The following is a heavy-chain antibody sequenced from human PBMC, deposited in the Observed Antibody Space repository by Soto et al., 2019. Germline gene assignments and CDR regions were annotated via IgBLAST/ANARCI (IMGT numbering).Heavy chain of an antibody. D-gene: IGHD5-18*01. CDR1: GYTLTELS. CDR2: FDPEDGET. CDR3: ATHPTIQLWFTLDY. V-gene: IGHV1-24*01. J-gene: IGHJ4*02. Sequence: ASVKVSCKVSGYTLTELSMHWVRQAPGKGLEWMGGFDPEDGETIYAQKFQGRVTMTEDTSTDTAYMELSSLRSEDTAVYYCATHPTIQLWFTLDYWGQGTLVTVSS.